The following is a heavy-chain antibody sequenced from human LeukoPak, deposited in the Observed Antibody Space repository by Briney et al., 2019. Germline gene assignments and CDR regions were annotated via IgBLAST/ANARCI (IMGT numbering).Heavy chain of an antibody. CDR1: VFTVRSYR. Sequence: SLRLSCEPPVFTVRSYRVSRDRQDPGKGLEWVSAISGSGGSTYYADSVKGRFTISRDNSKDTLYLQMNSLRADDTAVYYCAKSPEQQLVWRGWFDPWGQGTLVTVSS. CDR3: AKSPEQQLVWRGWFDP. D-gene: IGHD6-13*01. J-gene: IGHJ5*02. V-gene: IGHV3-23*01. CDR2: ISGSGGST.